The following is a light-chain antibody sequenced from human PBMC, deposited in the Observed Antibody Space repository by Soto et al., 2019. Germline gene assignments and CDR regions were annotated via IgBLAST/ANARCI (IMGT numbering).Light chain of an antibody. CDR1: QSVSSS. V-gene: IGKV3-11*01. Sequence: EIVLTQSPDTLSLSPGERATLSCRASQSVSSSLAWYQQKRGQAPRLLIYDASKRANGIPARFSGSGSGTDFTLTISSLEPEDFAVYYCEQRSNWPPEVTFGPGTKVDIK. J-gene: IGKJ3*01. CDR2: DAS. CDR3: EQRSNWPPEVT.